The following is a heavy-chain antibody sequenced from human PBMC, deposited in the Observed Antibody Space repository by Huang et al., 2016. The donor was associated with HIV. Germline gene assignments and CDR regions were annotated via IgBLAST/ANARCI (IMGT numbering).Heavy chain of an antibody. CDR1: GFTFSDYY. CDR3: ARDHSYGWFDY. CDR2: ISSIGSTI. J-gene: IGHJ4*02. Sequence: QVQLVESGGGLVKPGGSLRLFCAALGFTFSDYYMSWLRQGPGKGREWVSYISSIGSTIYYADAVKGRFTISRDNAKNSLYLQRNSLRAEDTAVYYCARDHSYGWFDYWGQGTLVTVSS. V-gene: IGHV3-11*01. D-gene: IGHD5-18*01.